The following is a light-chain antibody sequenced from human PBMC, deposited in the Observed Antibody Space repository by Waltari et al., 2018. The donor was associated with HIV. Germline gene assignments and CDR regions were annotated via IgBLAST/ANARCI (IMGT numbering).Light chain of an antibody. J-gene: IGLJ2*01. V-gene: IGLV2-8*01. Sequence: ALTQPPSASGSPGQSVTISCTGGDSDIGSTNFVSWYQQHPGKAPKLMLYEVNKRTSGVSHRFSGAKSGSVASLTVSGLQADDEADYYCSSYAGRDIRVVFGGGTKLTVL. CDR2: EVN. CDR1: DSDIGSTNF. CDR3: SSYAGRDIRVV.